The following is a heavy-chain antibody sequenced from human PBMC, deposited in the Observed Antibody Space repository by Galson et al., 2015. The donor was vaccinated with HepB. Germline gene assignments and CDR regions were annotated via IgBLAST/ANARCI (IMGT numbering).Heavy chain of an antibody. CDR2: ISGRGSTR. V-gene: IGHV3-23*01. D-gene: IGHD3-16*01. CDR1: GFIFRHHA. J-gene: IGHJ5*02. CDR3: VKEGSWFGGDWFDP. Sequence: SLRLSCAGSGFIFRHHAMAWIRQAPGKGLEWVSGISGRGSTRSYSDAVKGRFSISRDNSKDTVFLQMDNLRAEDTAVYYRVKEGSWFGGDWFDPWGQGALVTVS.